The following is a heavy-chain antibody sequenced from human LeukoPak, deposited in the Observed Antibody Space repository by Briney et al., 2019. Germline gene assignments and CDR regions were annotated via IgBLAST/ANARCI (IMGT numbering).Heavy chain of an antibody. CDR1: GGTLSSYA. J-gene: IGHJ4*02. D-gene: IGHD5-18*01. Sequence: GSSVKVSCKASGGTLSSYAISWVRQAPGQGLEWMGGIIPIFGTANYAQKFQGRVTITADESTSTAYMELSSLRSEDTAVYYCASKRGYSYGLDYWGQGTLVTVSS. V-gene: IGHV1-69*01. CDR2: IIPIFGTA. CDR3: ASKRGYSYGLDY.